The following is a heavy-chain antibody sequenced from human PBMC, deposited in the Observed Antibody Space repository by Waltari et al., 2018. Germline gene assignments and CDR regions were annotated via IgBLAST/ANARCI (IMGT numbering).Heavy chain of an antibody. V-gene: IGHV4-38-2*01. CDR3: ARLNRVAGTGRSFDY. J-gene: IGHJ4*02. D-gene: IGHD6-19*01. CDR1: GYSISRGYY. CDR2: IYHSGST. Sequence: QVQLQESGPGLVKPSETLSLTCAVSGYSISRGYYWGWIRQPPGKGLEWIGSIYHSGSTYYNPSLKSRVTISVDTSKNQFSLKLSSVTAADTAVYYCARLNRVAGTGRSFDYWGQGTLVTVSS.